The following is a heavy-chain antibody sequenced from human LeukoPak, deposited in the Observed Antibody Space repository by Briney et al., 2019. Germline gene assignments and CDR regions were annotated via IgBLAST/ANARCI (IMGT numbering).Heavy chain of an antibody. J-gene: IGHJ4*02. CDR2: ISYDGSNK. Sequence: PGGSLRLSCAASGFTFSSYGMHWVRQALGKGLEWVAVISYDGSNKYYADSVKGRFTISRDNSKNTLYLQMNSLRAEDTAVYYCAKEGSIFGVVIRPYYFDYWGQGTLVTVSS. CDR3: AKEGSIFGVVIRPYYFDY. CDR1: GFTFSSYG. V-gene: IGHV3-30*18. D-gene: IGHD3-3*01.